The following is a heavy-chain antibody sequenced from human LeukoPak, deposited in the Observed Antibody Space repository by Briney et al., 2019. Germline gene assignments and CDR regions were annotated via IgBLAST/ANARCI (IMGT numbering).Heavy chain of an antibody. CDR2: TYYRSKWYN. V-gene: IGHV6-1*01. D-gene: IGHD3-16*02. CDR3: ARDHPYDYVWGSYRSWAFDI. CDR1: GDSVSSNSAA. Sequence: SQTLSLTCAISGDSVSSNSAAWNWIRQSPSRGLEWLGRTYYRSKWYNDYAVSVKSRITINPDTSKNPFSLQLTSVTPEDTAVYYCARDHPYDYVWGSYRSWAFDIWGQGTMVTVSS. J-gene: IGHJ3*02.